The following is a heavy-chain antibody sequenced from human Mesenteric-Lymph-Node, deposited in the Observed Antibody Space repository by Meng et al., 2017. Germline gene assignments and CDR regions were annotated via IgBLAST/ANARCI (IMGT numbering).Heavy chain of an antibody. V-gene: IGHV5-51*01. CDR2: IYPDHSRT. Sequence: GGSLRLSCKASGYDFYGYWIAWVRQMPGKGLERVGLIYPDHSRTTYSPSFQGQVTVSVDKSIDTAYVQWNSLKASDTAMYYCARFNGETLGHNMFDPWGQGTLVTVSS. CDR3: ARFNGETLGHNMFDP. CDR1: GYDFYGYW. D-gene: IGHD2-8*01. J-gene: IGHJ5*02.